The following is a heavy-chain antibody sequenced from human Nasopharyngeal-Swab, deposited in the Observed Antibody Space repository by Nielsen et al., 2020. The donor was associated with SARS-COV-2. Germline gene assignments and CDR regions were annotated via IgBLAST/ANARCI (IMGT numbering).Heavy chain of an antibody. CDR1: GFTFSSYA. J-gene: IGHJ5*02. Sequence: GESLKISCSASGFTFSSYAMHWVRQAPGKGLEWVAVISYDGSNKYYADSVKGRFTISRDNSKNTLYLQMNSLRAEDTAVYYCARDLPGPLVDTAPWGQGTLVTVSS. D-gene: IGHD5-18*01. CDR3: ARDLPGPLVDTAP. CDR2: ISYDGSNK. V-gene: IGHV3-30-3*01.